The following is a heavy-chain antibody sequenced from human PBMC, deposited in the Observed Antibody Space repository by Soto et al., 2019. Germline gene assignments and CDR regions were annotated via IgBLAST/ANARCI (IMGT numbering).Heavy chain of an antibody. CDR1: GYTFTSYG. V-gene: IGHV1-18*01. CDR2: ISAYNGNT. D-gene: IGHD2-15*01. CDR3: AGAAHCSGGICYKGHEGY. J-gene: IGHJ4*02. Sequence: QVQLVQSGAEVKKPGASVKVSCKASGYTFTSYGISWVRQAPGQGLEWMGWISAYNGNTNYAQKLQGRVTMTTDTSTSTAYMELRSLRCDDTAVYHWAGAAHCSGGICYKGHEGYWGQGTLVTVSS.